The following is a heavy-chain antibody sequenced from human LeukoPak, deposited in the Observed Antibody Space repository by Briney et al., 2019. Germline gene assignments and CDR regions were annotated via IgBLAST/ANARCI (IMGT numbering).Heavy chain of an antibody. CDR3: AKVASSSWYRNSYYYYSMDV. Sequence: PGGSLRLSCAASGFTFSSYAMSWVRQAPGKGLEWVSAIRGSGGSTYYADSVKCRFTISRDNSKKPLYLQMNSLRAEDTAVYYCAKVASSSWYRNSYYYYSMDVWGKGTTVTVSS. D-gene: IGHD6-13*01. J-gene: IGHJ6*03. V-gene: IGHV3-23*01. CDR1: GFTFSSYA. CDR2: IRGSGGST.